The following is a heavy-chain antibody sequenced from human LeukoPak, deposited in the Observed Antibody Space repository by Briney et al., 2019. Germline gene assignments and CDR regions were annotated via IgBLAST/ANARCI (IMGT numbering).Heavy chain of an antibody. Sequence: ASVKVSCKASGYTFTSYDINWVRQATGQGLEWMGWMNPNSGNTGYAQKFQGRVTMTRNTSISTAYMELSSLRSEDTAVYYCAKDTASIYSGYGVRFDYWGQGTLVTVSS. CDR1: GYTFTSYD. V-gene: IGHV1-8*01. CDR3: AKDTASIYSGYGVRFDY. J-gene: IGHJ4*02. CDR2: MNPNSGNT. D-gene: IGHD5-12*01.